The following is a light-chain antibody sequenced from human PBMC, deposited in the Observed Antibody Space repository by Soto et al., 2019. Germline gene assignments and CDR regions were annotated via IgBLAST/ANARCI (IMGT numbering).Light chain of an antibody. CDR1: TSNIVNNF. CDR2: TNN. CDR3: GTWDYSVTAFV. V-gene: IGLV1-51*01. J-gene: IGLJ2*01. Sequence: QSVLTQPPSVSAAPGEKVTISCSGRTSNIVNNFVSWYRQLPGAAPQLLIHTNNKRPSGVSDRFSGSKSGSSATLGITGLPTGDEANYYCGTWDYSVTAFVFGGGTKLTVL.